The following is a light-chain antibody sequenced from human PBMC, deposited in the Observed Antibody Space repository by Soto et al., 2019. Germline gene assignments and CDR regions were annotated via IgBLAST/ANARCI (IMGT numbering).Light chain of an antibody. CDR3: SSFTNTYTWV. CDR1: SSDVGGRDY. CDR2: EVT. Sequence: QSALTQPASVSGSPGQSITISCTGSSSDVGGRDYVSWYQQHPGKAPKVIIYEVTKWPSGVSGRFSGSKSGNTASLTISGLQPEDEADYYCSSFTNTYTWVFGGGTQLTVL. V-gene: IGLV2-14*01. J-gene: IGLJ3*02.